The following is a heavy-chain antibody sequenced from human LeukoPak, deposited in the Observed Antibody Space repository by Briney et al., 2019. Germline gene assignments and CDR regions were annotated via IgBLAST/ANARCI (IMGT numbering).Heavy chain of an antibody. J-gene: IGHJ4*02. D-gene: IGHD3-10*01. CDR1: GGSFSGYY. CDR2: INHSGST. CDR3: ARGVYYYGSGSQRKIYFDY. Sequence: PSETLSLTCAVYGGSFSGYYWSWIRQPPGKGLEWIGEINHSGSTSYNPSLKSRVTISVDTSKNQFSLKLSSVTAADTAVYYCARGVYYYGSGSQRKIYFDYWGQGTLVTVSS. V-gene: IGHV4-34*01.